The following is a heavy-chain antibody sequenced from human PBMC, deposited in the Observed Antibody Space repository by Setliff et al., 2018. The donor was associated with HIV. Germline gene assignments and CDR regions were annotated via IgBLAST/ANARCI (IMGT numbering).Heavy chain of an antibody. CDR3: ASGSGYCRNGDCYIGVHKNPDKYFYDY. Sequence: SVKVSCKASGATFSNYALTWVRQAPGQGLEWMGGSIPLFKTVNYAQKFQGRLTISTDELMTTAYMELSSLKSEDTAVYYCASGSGYCRNGDCYIGVHKNPDKYFYDYWGQGTLVTVSS. V-gene: IGHV1-69*05. CDR2: SIPLFKTV. CDR1: GATFSNYA. D-gene: IGHD2-8*01. J-gene: IGHJ4*02.